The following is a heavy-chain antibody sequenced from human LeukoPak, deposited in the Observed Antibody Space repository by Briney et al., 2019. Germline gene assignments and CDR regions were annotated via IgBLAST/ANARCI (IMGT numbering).Heavy chain of an antibody. D-gene: IGHD4-17*01. CDR2: INPSGGGT. CDR1: GYAFISYY. V-gene: IGHV1-46*01. Sequence: GASVKLSCKASGYAFISYYIHWVRRAPGQGLEWMGIINPSGGGTTYAQKFQGRVTVTRDTSTSTVYMELSSLTSEDTAVYYCARVPYKSTVTTGWFDPWGQGTLVTVSS. J-gene: IGHJ5*02. CDR3: ARVPYKSTVTTGWFDP.